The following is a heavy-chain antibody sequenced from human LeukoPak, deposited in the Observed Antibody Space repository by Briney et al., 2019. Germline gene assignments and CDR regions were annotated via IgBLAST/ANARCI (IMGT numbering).Heavy chain of an antibody. CDR2: IYHSGST. CDR3: ARGQGGWPDY. CDR1: GGSISSGGYS. D-gene: IGHD3-16*01. Sequence: SETLSLTCAVSGGSISSGGYSWSWIRQPPGKGLEWIGYIYHSGSTYYDPSLKSRVTISVDRSKNQFSLKLSSVTAADTAVYYCARGQGGWPDYWCQGTLVTVSS. J-gene: IGHJ4*02. V-gene: IGHV4-30-2*01.